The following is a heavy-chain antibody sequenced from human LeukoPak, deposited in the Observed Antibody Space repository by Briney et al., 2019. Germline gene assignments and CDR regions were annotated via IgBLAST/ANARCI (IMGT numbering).Heavy chain of an antibody. CDR3: ATLGYCSGGSCYDFDY. Sequence: ASVKVSCKASGYTFTSYYMHWVRQAPGQGLEWMGIINPSGGSTSYAQKSQGRVTMTRDTSTSTVYMELSSLRSEDTAVYYCATLGYCSGGSCYDFDYWGQGTLVTVSS. CDR1: GYTFTSYY. D-gene: IGHD2-15*01. CDR2: INPSGGST. V-gene: IGHV1-46*03. J-gene: IGHJ4*02.